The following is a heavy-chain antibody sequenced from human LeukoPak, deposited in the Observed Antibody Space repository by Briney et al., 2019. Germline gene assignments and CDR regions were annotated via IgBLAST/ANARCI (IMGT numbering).Heavy chain of an antibody. CDR3: ARIDFVDYYFDY. V-gene: IGHV4-31*03. D-gene: IGHD2-21*01. CDR1: GGSISSGGYY. CDR2: IYYSGST. Sequence: SETLSLTCTVSGGSISSGGYYWSWIRQHPGEGLEWIGYIYYSGSTYYNPSLKSRVTISVDTSKNQFSLKLSSVTAADTAVYYCARIDFVDYYFDYWGQGTLVTVSS. J-gene: IGHJ4*02.